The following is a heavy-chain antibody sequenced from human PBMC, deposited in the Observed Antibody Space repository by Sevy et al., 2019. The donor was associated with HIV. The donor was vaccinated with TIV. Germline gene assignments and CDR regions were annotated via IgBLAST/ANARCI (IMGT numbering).Heavy chain of an antibody. J-gene: IGHJ3*02. CDR2: ISSSSSYI. CDR3: ARGAWDCSSTSCYQAI. Sequence: GSLRLSCAASGFTFSSYSMNWVRQAPGKGLEWVSSISSSSSYIYYADSVKGRFTISRDNAKNSLYLQMNSLRAEDTAVYYCARGAWDCSSTSCYQAIWGQGTMVTVSS. D-gene: IGHD2-2*01. V-gene: IGHV3-21*01. CDR1: GFTFSSYS.